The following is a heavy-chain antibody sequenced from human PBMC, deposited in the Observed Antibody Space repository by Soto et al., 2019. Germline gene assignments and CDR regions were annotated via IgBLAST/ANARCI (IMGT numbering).Heavy chain of an antibody. CDR2: INPSGGST. D-gene: IGHD3-3*01. J-gene: IGHJ4*01. Sequence: ASVKVSCKASGYTFTSYAMHWVRQAPGQGLEWMGIINPSGGSTSYAQKFQGRVTMTRDTSTSTVYMELSSLRSEDTAVYYCAWSGYYTGLLDYWGQEPWSPSPQ. CDR1: GYTFTSYA. CDR3: AWSGYYTGLLDY. V-gene: IGHV1-46*01.